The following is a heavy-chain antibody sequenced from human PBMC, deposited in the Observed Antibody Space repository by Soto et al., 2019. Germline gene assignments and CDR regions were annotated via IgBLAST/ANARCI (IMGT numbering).Heavy chain of an antibody. J-gene: IGHJ4*02. CDR2: INAGNGNT. V-gene: IGHV1-3*01. D-gene: IGHD2-15*01. CDR1: GYTFTSYA. CDR3: ARAFNCSGGSCYSPPFDY. Sequence: ASVKVSCKASGYTFTSYAMHWVRQAPGQRLEWMGWINAGNGNTKYSQKFQGRVTITRDTSASTAYMELSSLRSEDTAVYYCARAFNCSGGSCYSPPFDYWGQGTLVTVSS.